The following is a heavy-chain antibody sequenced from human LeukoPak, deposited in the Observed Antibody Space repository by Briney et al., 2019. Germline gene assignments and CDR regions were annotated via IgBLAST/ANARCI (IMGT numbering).Heavy chain of an antibody. CDR1: GFTFSSYA. CDR3: ARAQMGAPTDY. CDR2: ISSDGSST. J-gene: IGHJ4*02. D-gene: IGHD1-26*01. Sequence: GGSLRLSCAASGFTFSSYAMYWVRQAPGKGLVWVSRISSDGSSTIYADSVKGRFTISRDIAKNTLYLQMNSLRAEDTAVYYCARAQMGAPTDYWGQGTLVTVSS. V-gene: IGHV3-74*01.